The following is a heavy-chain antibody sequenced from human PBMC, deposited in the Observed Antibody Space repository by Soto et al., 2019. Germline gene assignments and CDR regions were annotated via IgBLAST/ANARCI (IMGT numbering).Heavy chain of an antibody. V-gene: IGHV1-18*01. CDR3: ARDLDIVVVPAATNYYYYGMDV. CDR2: ISAYNGNT. J-gene: IGHJ6*02. CDR1: GYTFTSYG. Sequence: GASVKVSCKASGYTFTSYGISWVRQAPGQGLEWMGWISAYNGNTNYAQKLQGRVTMTTDTSTSTAYMELRSLRSDDTAVYYCARDLDIVVVPAATNYYYYGMDVWGQGTTVTVSS. D-gene: IGHD2-2*03.